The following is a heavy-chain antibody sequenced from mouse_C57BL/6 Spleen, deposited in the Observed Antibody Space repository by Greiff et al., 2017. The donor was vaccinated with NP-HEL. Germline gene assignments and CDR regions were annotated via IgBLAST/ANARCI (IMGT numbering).Heavy chain of an antibody. CDR2: INPSNGRT. CDR3: ARLLINVDY. J-gene: IGHJ2*01. V-gene: IGHV1S81*02. Sequence: QVQLQQPGAELVNPGASVNLSCKASGYTLTSYWMHWVKQGPGQGLEWIGEINPSNGRTNYNEKFKSKATLTVDKSSSTAYMQLSSPTSEDSAVYYCARLLINVDYWGQGTTLTVSS. CDR1: GYTLTSYW. D-gene: IGHD2-1*01.